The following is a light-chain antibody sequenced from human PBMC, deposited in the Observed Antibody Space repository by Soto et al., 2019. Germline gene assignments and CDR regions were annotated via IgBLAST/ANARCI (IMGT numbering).Light chain of an antibody. V-gene: IGKV3-20*01. J-gene: IGKJ1*01. CDR2: GAS. Sequence: IVLSQSPGTLSLTPGERATLSCRASQSVSSSYLAWYQQKPGQAPRLLIYGASSRATGIPDRFSGSGSGTDFTLTISRLEPEDFAVYYCQQYGSSLGTFGQGTMVDI. CDR1: QSVSSSY. CDR3: QQYGSSLGT.